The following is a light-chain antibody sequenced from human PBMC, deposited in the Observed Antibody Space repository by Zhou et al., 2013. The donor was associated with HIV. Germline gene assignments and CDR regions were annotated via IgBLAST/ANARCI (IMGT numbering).Light chain of an antibody. CDR2: AAS. J-gene: IGKJ5*01. CDR1: QGISSW. CDR3: QQLNSYPIT. V-gene: IGKV1D-12*01. Sequence: DIQMTQSPSSVSASVGDRVTISCRASQGISSWLAWYQQKPGKAPKLLIYAASSLQSGVSSRFSGSGSGTEFTLTINSLQPDDFATYYCQQLNSYPITFGQGTRLEIK.